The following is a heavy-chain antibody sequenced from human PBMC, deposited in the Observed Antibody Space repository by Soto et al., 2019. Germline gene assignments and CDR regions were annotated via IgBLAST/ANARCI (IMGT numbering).Heavy chain of an antibody. D-gene: IGHD6-19*01. V-gene: IGHV4-34*01. J-gene: IGHJ4*02. CDR1: GGSFSGYY. CDR2: INHSGST. Sequence: QVQLQQWGAGLLKPSETLSLTCAVYGGSFSGYYWSWIRQPPGKGLEWIGEINHSGSTNYNPSLKSRVTISVDTSKNQFSLKLSSVTAADTAVYYCARVRSGWYPYYFDYWGQGTLVTVSS. CDR3: ARVRSGWYPYYFDY.